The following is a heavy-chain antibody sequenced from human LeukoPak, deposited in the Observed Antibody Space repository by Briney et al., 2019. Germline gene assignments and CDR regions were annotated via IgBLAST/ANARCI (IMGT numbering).Heavy chain of an antibody. CDR2: TYYRSKWYY. J-gene: IGHJ6*02. V-gene: IGHV6-1*01. Sequence: SQTLSLTCAISGDSVSSISVAWNWIRQSPSRGLEWLGRTYYRSKWYYEYAVSVKGRININPDPSKDQFSLQLNSVTPEDTAVYYCALARSEYHYGMDVWGQGTTVTVSS. CDR3: ALARSEYHYGMDV. CDR1: GDSVSSISVA.